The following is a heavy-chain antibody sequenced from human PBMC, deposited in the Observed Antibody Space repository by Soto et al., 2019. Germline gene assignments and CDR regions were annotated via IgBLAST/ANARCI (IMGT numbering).Heavy chain of an antibody. J-gene: IGHJ6*02. D-gene: IGHD5-18*01. Sequence: GGSLRLSCAASGFTFSSYSMNWVRQAPGKGLEWVSSISSSSSYIYYADSVKGRFTISRDNAKNSLYLQMNSLRAEDTAVYYCARVQVDTHYYYYGMDVWGQGTTVTVSS. V-gene: IGHV3-21*01. CDR1: GFTFSSYS. CDR2: ISSSSSYI. CDR3: ARVQVDTHYYYYGMDV.